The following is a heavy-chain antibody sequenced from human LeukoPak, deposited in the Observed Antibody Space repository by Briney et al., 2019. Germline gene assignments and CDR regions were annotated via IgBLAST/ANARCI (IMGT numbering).Heavy chain of an antibody. CDR1: GFTFSSYG. Sequence: GGSLRLSCAASGFTFSSYGMHWVRQAPGKGLEWVAVIWYDGSNKYYADSVKGRFTISSDNSKNTLYLQMNSLRAEDTAVYYCARELYYYDSSGYYWWGQGTLVTVSS. J-gene: IGHJ4*02. D-gene: IGHD3-22*01. CDR3: ARELYYYDSSGYYW. CDR2: IWYDGSNK. V-gene: IGHV3-33*01.